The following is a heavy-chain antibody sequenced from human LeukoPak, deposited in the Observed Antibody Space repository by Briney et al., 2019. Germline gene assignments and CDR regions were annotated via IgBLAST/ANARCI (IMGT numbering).Heavy chain of an antibody. J-gene: IGHJ2*01. CDR1: GLTFSSSG. V-gene: IGHV3-64D*09. CDR3: VKLAAPGPIRYFDL. CDR2: ISSNGGST. D-gene: IGHD6-25*01. Sequence: QTGGSLRLSCSAYGLTFSSSGMRWVRQAPGKGLEYVSAISSNGGSTYYADSVRDRFTISRDNSKNTLYLQMSSLRTEDTAMYYCVKLAAPGPIRYFDLWGRGTLVTVSS.